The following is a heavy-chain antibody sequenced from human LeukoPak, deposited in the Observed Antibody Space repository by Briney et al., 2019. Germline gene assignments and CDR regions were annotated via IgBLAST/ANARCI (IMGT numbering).Heavy chain of an antibody. CDR1: GFTFSSYE. J-gene: IGHJ4*02. Sequence: GGSLRLSCAASGFTFSSYEMNWVRQAPGKGLEWVSYISSSGSTIYYADSVKGRFTISRDNAKNSLYLQMNSLRAEGTALYYCAKDISHLYGSGSSLDYWGQGTLVTVSS. CDR3: AKDISHLYGSGSSLDY. D-gene: IGHD3-10*01. CDR2: ISSSGSTI. V-gene: IGHV3-48*03.